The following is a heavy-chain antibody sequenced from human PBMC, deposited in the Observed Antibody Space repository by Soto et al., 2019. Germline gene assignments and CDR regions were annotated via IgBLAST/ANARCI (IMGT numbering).Heavy chain of an antibody. V-gene: IGHV1-69*12. CDR2: IIPIFGTA. J-gene: IGHJ5*02. CDR3: ASESSGCPPRGWFDP. Sequence: QVQLVQSGAEVKKPGSSVKVSCKASGGTFSSYAISWVRQAPGQGLEWMGGIIPIFGTANYAQKFQGRVTIPADESTSTADMELSSLRSEDTAVYYCASESSGCPPRGWFDPWGQGTLVTVSS. CDR1: GGTFSSYA. D-gene: IGHD3-22*01.